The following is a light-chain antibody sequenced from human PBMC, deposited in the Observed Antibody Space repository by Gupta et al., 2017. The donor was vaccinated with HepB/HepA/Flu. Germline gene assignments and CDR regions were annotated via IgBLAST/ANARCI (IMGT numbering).Light chain of an antibody. CDR1: QSVLYSSNNKNY. J-gene: IGKJ1*01. CDR3: QQYYSTPRT. CDR2: WAS. V-gene: IGKV4-1*01. Sequence: DIVMTQSPDSLAVSLGERATINCKSSQSVLYSSNNKNYLNWYQQKPGQPPKLLIYWASTRESGVPDRFSGSGSGTDFTLTISGLRAEDVAVYYCQQYYSTPRTFGQGTQVEVK.